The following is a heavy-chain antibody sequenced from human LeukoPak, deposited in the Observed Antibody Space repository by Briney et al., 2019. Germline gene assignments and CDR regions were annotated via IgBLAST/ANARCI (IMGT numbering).Heavy chain of an antibody. CDR2: INPNSGGT. V-gene: IGHV1-2*02. CDR3: ARLRVPRGYYYYYMDV. CDR1: GYSFNDKY. Sequence: ASVKVSCKASGYSFNDKYLHWVRQAPGQGLEWMGSINPNSGGTNYAQKFQGRVTMTTDTSMSTAYMELSRLTSDDTAVYYCARLRVPRGYYYYYMDVWGKGTTVTISS. J-gene: IGHJ6*03.